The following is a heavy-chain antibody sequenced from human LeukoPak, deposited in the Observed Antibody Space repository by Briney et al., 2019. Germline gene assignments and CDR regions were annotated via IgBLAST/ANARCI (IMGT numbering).Heavy chain of an antibody. V-gene: IGHV3-53*05. D-gene: IGHD3-22*01. CDR3: AKVGAYYYDSSGQYYFDY. J-gene: IGHJ4*02. Sequence: PGGSLRLSCAASGFTVSSNYMSWVRQAPGKGLEWVSVIYSGGSTYYADSVKGRFTISRDNSKNTLYLQMNSLRAEDTAVYYCAKVGAYYYDSSGQYYFDYWGQGTLVTVSS. CDR2: IYSGGST. CDR1: GFTVSSNY.